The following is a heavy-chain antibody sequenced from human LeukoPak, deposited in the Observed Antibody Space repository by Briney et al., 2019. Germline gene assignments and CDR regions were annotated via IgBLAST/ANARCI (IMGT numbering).Heavy chain of an antibody. CDR1: GYTFTDYG. D-gene: IGHD5-24*01. Sequence: ASVKVSCKASGYTFTDYGISWVRQAPGQGLEWMGWINAYNGNTKFAQKVQGRVTMTTDTSTSTAYVELRSLRSDDTAVYYCARGEMATIAVYWGQGTLVTVSS. CDR2: INAYNGNT. J-gene: IGHJ4*02. V-gene: IGHV1-18*01. CDR3: ARGEMATIAVY.